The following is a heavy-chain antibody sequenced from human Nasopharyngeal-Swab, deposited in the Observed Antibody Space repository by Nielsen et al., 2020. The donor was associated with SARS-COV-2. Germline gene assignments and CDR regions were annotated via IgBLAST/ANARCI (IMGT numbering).Heavy chain of an antibody. V-gene: IGHV4-34*01. J-gene: IGHJ4*02. D-gene: IGHD1-26*01. CDR3: ARGPQGGSRRPCYFDY. Sequence: PQAPGKGLEWIGEINHSGSTNYNPSLKSRVTISVVTSRNQFSLKLSSVTAADTAVYYCARGPQGGSRRPCYFDYWGQGTLVTVSS. CDR2: INHSGST.